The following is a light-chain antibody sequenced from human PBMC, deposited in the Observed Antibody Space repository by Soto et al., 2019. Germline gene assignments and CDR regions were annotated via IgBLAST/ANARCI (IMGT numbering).Light chain of an antibody. CDR2: GAS. CDR3: QQYVGLPPT. V-gene: IGKV3-20*01. Sequence: EIVWTQSPDTLSLSPGETATLACGSSQSVSSSHIAWYQQKPGQSPRLLIDGASSRASGIPDRFSGSGSGTDFTLTISRLEPEDFAVYYCQQYVGLPPTFGQGTKVDI. CDR1: QSVSSSH. J-gene: IGKJ1*01.